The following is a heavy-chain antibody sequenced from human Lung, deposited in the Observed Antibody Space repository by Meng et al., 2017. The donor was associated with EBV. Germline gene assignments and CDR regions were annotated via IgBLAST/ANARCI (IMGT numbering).Heavy chain of an antibody. D-gene: IGHD3-10*01. Sequence: QLQLLESGSGLVKPSQTLSLTCAVSGGSISSGGYSWSWIRQPPGKGLEWIGYIYYSGSTYYNPSLKSRVTISVDTSKNQFSLNLTFVTAADTAVYYCATTTVRGVNWIDPWGQGTLVTVSS. CDR2: IYYSGST. CDR1: GGSISSGGYS. J-gene: IGHJ5*02. V-gene: IGHV4-30-2*05. CDR3: ATTTVRGVNWIDP.